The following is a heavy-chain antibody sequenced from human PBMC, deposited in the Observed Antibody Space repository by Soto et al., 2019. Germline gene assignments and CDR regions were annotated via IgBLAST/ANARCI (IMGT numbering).Heavy chain of an antibody. Sequence: QVQLQQWGAGLLKPSETLSLTCAVYGGSFSGYYWSWIRQPPGKGLEWIGEINHSGSTNSNPSLKSRVTISVDTSKNQFSLKLSSVTAADTAVYYCARDGGWLPPVWGQGTTVTVSS. V-gene: IGHV4-34*01. CDR2: INHSGST. J-gene: IGHJ6*02. CDR3: ARDGGWLPPV. D-gene: IGHD5-12*01. CDR1: GGSFSGYY.